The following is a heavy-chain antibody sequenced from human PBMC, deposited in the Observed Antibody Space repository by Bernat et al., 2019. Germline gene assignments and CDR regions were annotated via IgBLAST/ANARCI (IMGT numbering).Heavy chain of an antibody. CDR1: GGSISSGGYS. J-gene: IGHJ4*02. CDR2: IYHSGST. Sequence: QLQLQESGSGLVKPSQTLSLTCAVSGGSISSGGYSWSWIRQPPGKGLEWIGYIYHSGSTYYNPSLKSRVTISVDRSKNQFSLKLSSVTAADTAVYYCARYRSVAAAGPYYFDYWGQGTLVTVSS. D-gene: IGHD6-13*01. CDR3: ARYRSVAAAGPYYFDY. V-gene: IGHV4-30-2*01.